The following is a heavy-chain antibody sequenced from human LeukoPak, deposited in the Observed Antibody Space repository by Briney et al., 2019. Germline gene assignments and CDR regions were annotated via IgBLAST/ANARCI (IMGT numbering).Heavy chain of an antibody. D-gene: IGHD5-24*01. CDR3: SRARWYSSDY. V-gene: IGHV3-74*01. J-gene: IGHJ4*02. CDR1: GFTFSGHW. Sequence: GGSLRLSCAVSGFTFSGHWMFWVRQAPGKGLVWVSSINSDGSGTSYTDSVKGRFTVSRDNAKNTLYLQMNSLRAEDTAVYYCSRARWYSSDYWGQGTLVTVSS. CDR2: INSDGSGT.